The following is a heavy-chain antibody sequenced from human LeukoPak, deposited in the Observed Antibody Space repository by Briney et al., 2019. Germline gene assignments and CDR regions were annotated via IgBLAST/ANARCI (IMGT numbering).Heavy chain of an antibody. CDR3: AREAYDFWSGYYIDY. Sequence: GGSLRLSCAASGFTFSSYEMNWVRQAPGKGLEWVSFISSSGSTIYYADSVKGRFTISRDNAKSSLYLQMNSQRAEDTAVYYCAREAYDFWSGYYIDYWGQGTLVTVSS. CDR1: GFTFSSYE. CDR2: ISSSGSTI. D-gene: IGHD3-3*01. J-gene: IGHJ4*02. V-gene: IGHV3-48*03.